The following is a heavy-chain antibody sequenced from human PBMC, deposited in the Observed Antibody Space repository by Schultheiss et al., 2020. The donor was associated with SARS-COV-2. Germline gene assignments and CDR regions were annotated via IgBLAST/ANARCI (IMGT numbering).Heavy chain of an antibody. D-gene: IGHD3-10*01. CDR2: IYSGGST. Sequence: GGSLRLSCSASGFTFDDYTMHWVRQAPGKGLEWVSVIYSGGSTYYADCVKGRFTISRDNSKNTLYLQLNSLRAEDTAVYYCAREELLWFGESPYYYYGMEVWGQGTTVTVSS. CDR3: AREELLWFGESPYYYYGMEV. J-gene: IGHJ6*02. CDR1: GFTFDDYT. V-gene: IGHV3-66*01.